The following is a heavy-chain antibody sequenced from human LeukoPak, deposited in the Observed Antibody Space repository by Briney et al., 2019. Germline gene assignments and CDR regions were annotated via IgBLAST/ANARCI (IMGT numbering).Heavy chain of an antibody. Sequence: SETLSLTCTVSGGSISSYYWSWIRQPPGKGLEWIGYIYTSGSTNYNPSLKSRVTISVDTSKNLFSLKLSSVTAADMPVYYCARRRDYYDSSGYYDYWGQGTLVTVSS. CDR3: ARRRDYYDSSGYYDY. V-gene: IGHV4-4*09. CDR2: IYTSGST. D-gene: IGHD3-22*01. J-gene: IGHJ4*02. CDR1: GGSISSYY.